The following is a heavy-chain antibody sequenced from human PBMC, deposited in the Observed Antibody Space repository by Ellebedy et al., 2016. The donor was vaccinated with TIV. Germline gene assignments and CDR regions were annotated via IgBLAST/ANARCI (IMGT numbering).Heavy chain of an antibody. CDR1: GFTFSSYA. D-gene: IGHD6-13*01. CDR2: ISSNGVTT. Sequence: GGSLRLSCSVSGFTFSSYAMHWVRQAPGKGLQYVSAISSNGVTTDYADSVEGRFTISRDNSKNTLYLQMSSLRPEDTAVYYCVKPWYSSSWYSNWFDPWGQGTLVTVSS. V-gene: IGHV3-64D*09. CDR3: VKPWYSSSWYSNWFDP. J-gene: IGHJ5*02.